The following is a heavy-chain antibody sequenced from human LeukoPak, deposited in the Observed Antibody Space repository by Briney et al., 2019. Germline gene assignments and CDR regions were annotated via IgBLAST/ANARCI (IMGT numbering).Heavy chain of an antibody. D-gene: IGHD3-10*01. CDR2: ISSDGNTK. CDR3: APLMVRGVTTEYFQH. J-gene: IGHJ1*01. CDR1: GFTFSSYA. V-gene: IGHV3-30*04. Sequence: GRSLRLSCVASGFTFSSYAMHWVRQAPGKGLEWVAVISSDGNTKYYADSVKGRFTISRDNSKKTLYLQMNSLRAEDTAVYYCAPLMVRGVTTEYFQHWGQGTLVTVSS.